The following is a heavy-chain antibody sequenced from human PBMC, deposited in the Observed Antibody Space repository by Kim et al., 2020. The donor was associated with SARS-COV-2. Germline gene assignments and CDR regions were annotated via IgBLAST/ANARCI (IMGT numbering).Heavy chain of an antibody. CDR3: VKRSPRGGC. V-gene: IGHV3-23*01. D-gene: IGHD3-10*01. CDR2: ISGYGTET. Sequence: GGSLRLSCAASGFTFARYAMTWVRQPPGKGQELVSFISGYGTETSYADPVNGRFTASRVSAKNTLYLQMNSLGAADTAAYYCVKRSPRGGCWGHGALVT. CDR1: GFTFARYA. J-gene: IGHJ4*01.